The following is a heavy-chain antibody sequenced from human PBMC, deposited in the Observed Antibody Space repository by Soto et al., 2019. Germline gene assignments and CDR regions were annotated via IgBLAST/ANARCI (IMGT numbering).Heavy chain of an antibody. CDR2: IYYSGST. CDR1: GGSISSGDYY. V-gene: IGHV4-30-4*01. D-gene: IGHD3-10*01. CDR3: ALSGVRGVIHHWYFDL. J-gene: IGHJ2*01. Sequence: SETLSLTCTVSGGSISSGDYYWSWIRQPPGKGLEWIGYIYYSGSTYYNPSLKSRVTISVDTSKNQFSLKLSSVTAADTAVYYCALSGVRGVIHHWYFDLWGRGTLVTVSS.